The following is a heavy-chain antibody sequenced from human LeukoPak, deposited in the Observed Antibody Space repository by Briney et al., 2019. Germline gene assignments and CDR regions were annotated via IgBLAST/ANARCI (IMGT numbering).Heavy chain of an antibody. J-gene: IGHJ3*01. V-gene: IGHV3-30*04. CDR2: ISHDGSDK. CDR1: GFTLKIYP. CDR3: AREGVQTTVDAFDV. D-gene: IGHD4-17*01. Sequence: GGSLRLSCAASGFTLKIYPMHWFRQAPGKGLESLSVISHDGSDKNNADSVKGRFIISRDNSKNTIYLQLNRLRPEDTAMYYCAREGVQTTVDAFDVWGLGTMVIVSS.